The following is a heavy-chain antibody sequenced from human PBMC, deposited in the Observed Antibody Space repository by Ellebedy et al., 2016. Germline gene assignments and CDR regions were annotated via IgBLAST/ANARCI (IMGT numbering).Heavy chain of an antibody. J-gene: IGHJ5*02. V-gene: IGHV4-59*01. CDR1: GFTFSTYG. D-gene: IGHD6-25*01. Sequence: GSLRLSCAASGFTFSTYGVNWIRQPPGKGLEWIGYIYYSGSTNYNPSLKSRVTISVDTSKNQFSLKLSSVTAADTAVYYCARVRLWFDPWGQGTLVTVSS. CDR2: IYYSGST. CDR3: ARVRLWFDP.